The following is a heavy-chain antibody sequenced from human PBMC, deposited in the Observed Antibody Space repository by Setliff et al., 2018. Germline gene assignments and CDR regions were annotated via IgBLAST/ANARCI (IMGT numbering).Heavy chain of an antibody. J-gene: IGHJ4*02. CDR1: GYTFTSSG. CDR2: MNPNSGNT. Sequence: AAVKVSCKASGYTFTSSGITWVRQAPGQGLEGVGWMNPNSGNTGCAQKFQDRVTITRNTSIRTAYMELRSLRFEDTAVYYCARRDGSIIYREFFDYWGQGALVTVSS. CDR3: ARRDGSIIYREFFDY. V-gene: IGHV1-8*01. D-gene: IGHD3-10*01.